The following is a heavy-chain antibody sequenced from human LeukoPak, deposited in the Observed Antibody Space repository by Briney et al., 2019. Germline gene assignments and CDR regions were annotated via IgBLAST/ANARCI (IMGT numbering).Heavy chain of an antibody. Sequence: ASVTVSCKASGYTFTSYYMHWVRQAPGQGLEWMGIINPSGGSTSYAQKFQGRFTMTRDTSTSTVYMELSSLRSEDTAVYYCARSGGGQQWPRNPFDYWGQGTLVTVSS. D-gene: IGHD6-19*01. J-gene: IGHJ4*02. V-gene: IGHV1-46*01. CDR1: GYTFTSYY. CDR2: INPSGGST. CDR3: ARSGGGQQWPRNPFDY.